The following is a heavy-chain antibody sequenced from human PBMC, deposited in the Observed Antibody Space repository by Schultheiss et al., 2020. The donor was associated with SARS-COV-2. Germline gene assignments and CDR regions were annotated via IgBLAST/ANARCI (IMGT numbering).Heavy chain of an antibody. V-gene: IGHV4-61*01. J-gene: IGHJ6*03. D-gene: IGHD3-3*01. CDR2: IYYSGST. Sequence: SQTLSLTCTVSGGSVSSGSYYWSWIRQPPGKGLEWIGYIYYSGSTNYNPSLKSRVTISVDTSKNQFSLELSSVTAADTAVYYCARSGGGVRGFGVVIDHHYYYMDVWGKGTTVTVSS. CDR3: ARSGGGVRGFGVVIDHHYYYMDV. CDR1: GGSVSSGSYY.